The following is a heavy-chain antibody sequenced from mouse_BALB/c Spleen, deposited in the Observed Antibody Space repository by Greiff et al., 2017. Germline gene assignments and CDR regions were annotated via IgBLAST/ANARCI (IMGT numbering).Heavy chain of an antibody. CDR2: IWSDGST. J-gene: IGHJ4*01. CDR1: GFSLTSYG. V-gene: IGHV2-6-2*01. Sequence: VKLMESGPDLVAPSQSLSITCTVSGFSLTSYGVHWVRQPPGKGLEWLVVIWSDGSTTYNSALKSRLSISKDNSKSQVFLKMNSLQTDDTAMYYCASGYDGYYRYAMDYWGQGTSVTVSS. D-gene: IGHD2-3*01. CDR3: ASGYDGYYRYAMDY.